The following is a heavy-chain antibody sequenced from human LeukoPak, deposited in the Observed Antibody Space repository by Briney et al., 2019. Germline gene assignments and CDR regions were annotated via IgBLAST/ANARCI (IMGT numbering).Heavy chain of an antibody. V-gene: IGHV3-48*01. J-gene: IGHJ6*03. CDR2: ISRSSSTI. D-gene: IGHD3-3*01. CDR3: ARKRFLEWKEYYMDV. Sequence: PGGSLRLSCAASGFTFSSYSMNWVRQAPGKGLEWVSYISRSSSTIYYADSVKGRFTISRDNAKNSVYLQMNSLRAEDTALYYCARKRFLEWKEYYMDVWGKGTTVTVSS. CDR1: GFTFSSYS.